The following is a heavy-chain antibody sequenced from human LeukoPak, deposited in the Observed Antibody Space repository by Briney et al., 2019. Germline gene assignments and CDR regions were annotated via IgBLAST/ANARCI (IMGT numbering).Heavy chain of an antibody. J-gene: IGHJ4*02. CDR2: IYYSGST. CDR1: GGSISSYY. V-gene: IGHV4-59*01. Sequence: SETLSLTCTVSGGSISSYYWSWIRQPPGKGLEWIGYIYYSGSTNYNPSLKSRVTISVDTSKNQFSLKLSSVTAADTAVYYCARMSYYYDSSGYYYSNHLPPSSFDYWGQGTLVTVSS. CDR3: ARMSYYYDSSGYYYSNHLPPSSFDY. D-gene: IGHD3-22*01.